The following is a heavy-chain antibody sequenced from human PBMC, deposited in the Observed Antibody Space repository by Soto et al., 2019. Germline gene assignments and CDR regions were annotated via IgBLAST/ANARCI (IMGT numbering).Heavy chain of an antibody. CDR3: AKDQKYPDYGDYEWWFDP. J-gene: IGHJ5*02. D-gene: IGHD4-17*01. CDR1: GFTFSSYA. Sequence: GGSLRLSCAASGFTFSSYAMSWVRQAPGKGLEWVSAISGSGGSTYYADSVKGRFTISRDNSKNTLYLQMNSLRAEDTAVYYCAKDQKYPDYGDYEWWFDPWGQGTLVTVSS. CDR2: ISGSGGST. V-gene: IGHV3-23*01.